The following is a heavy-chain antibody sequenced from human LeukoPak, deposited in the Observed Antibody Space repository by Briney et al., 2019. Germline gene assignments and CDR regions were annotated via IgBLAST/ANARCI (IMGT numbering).Heavy chain of an antibody. D-gene: IGHD3-3*01. V-gene: IGHV3-30*18. J-gene: IGHJ4*02. CDR1: GFTFSIFG. CDR2: ISYDGDNI. Sequence: PGGSLRLSCAASGFTFSIFGMHWVRQAPGRGLEWVAVISYDGDNIYYADSVKGRFTISRDNSKNTPYLQMNSLRPEDTAVYYCAKKVPGDFRSGPDYWGQGTLVTVSS. CDR3: AKKVPGDFRSGPDY.